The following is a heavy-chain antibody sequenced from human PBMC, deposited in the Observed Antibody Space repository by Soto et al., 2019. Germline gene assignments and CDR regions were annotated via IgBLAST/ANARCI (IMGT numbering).Heavy chain of an antibody. CDR1: GFTFSNYW. Sequence: GGSLRLSCAASGFTFSNYWMTWVRQAPGKGLEWVANIKRDGSEKHYVHSVKGRFTISRDNAKNSLYLQMNSLRVKDTAVYFCSRDVGVGAKALNYWGQGALVTVSS. D-gene: IGHD1-26*01. CDR3: SRDVGVGAKALNY. CDR2: IKRDGSEK. V-gene: IGHV3-7*01. J-gene: IGHJ4*02.